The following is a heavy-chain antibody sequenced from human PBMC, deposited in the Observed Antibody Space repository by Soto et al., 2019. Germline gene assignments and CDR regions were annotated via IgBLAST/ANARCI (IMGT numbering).Heavy chain of an antibody. J-gene: IGHJ6*03. CDR3: AREGGAVRLRDYYYYMDV. CDR2: IYSGGST. D-gene: IGHD6-6*01. CDR1: GFTVSSNY. Sequence: GGSLRLSCAASGFTVSSNYMSWVRQAPGKGLEWVSVIYSGGSTYYADSVKGRFTISRNNSKNTLYLQMNSLRAEDTAVYYCAREGGAVRLRDYYYYMDVWGKGTTVTVSS. V-gene: IGHV3-66*01.